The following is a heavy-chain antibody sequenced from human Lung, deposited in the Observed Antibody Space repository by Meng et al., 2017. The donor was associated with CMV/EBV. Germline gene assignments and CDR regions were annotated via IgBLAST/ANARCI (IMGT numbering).Heavy chain of an antibody. J-gene: IGHJ4*02. CDR1: GGSIISSSYY. V-gene: IGHV4-39*07. CDR2: IYYSGTT. D-gene: IGHD2/OR15-2a*01. CDR3: ARDLGGNFYFFGY. Sequence: LSCIVSGGSIISSSYYWGWIRQPPGKGLEWIGSIYYSGTTYYNLSLKSRITISVDTSKNQFSLKLSSVTAADTAVYYCARDLGGNFYFFGYWGQGXLVTVSS.